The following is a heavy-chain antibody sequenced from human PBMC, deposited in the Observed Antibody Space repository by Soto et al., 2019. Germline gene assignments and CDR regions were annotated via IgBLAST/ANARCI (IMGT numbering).Heavy chain of an antibody. D-gene: IGHD3-22*01. V-gene: IGHV3-30-3*01. J-gene: IGHJ6*02. Sequence: GGSLRLSCSASGFTFSSYAMHWVRQAPGKGLEWVAVISYDGSNKYYADSVKGRFTISRDNSKNTLYLQMNSLRAEDTAVYYCARDRYYYDSSGYYNYYYYGMDVWGQGTTVTVSS. CDR3: ARDRYYYDSSGYYNYYYYGMDV. CDR2: ISYDGSNK. CDR1: GFTFSSYA.